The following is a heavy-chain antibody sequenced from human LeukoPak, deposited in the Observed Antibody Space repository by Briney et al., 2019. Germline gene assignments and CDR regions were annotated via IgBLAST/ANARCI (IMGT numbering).Heavy chain of an antibody. J-gene: IGHJ4*02. Sequence: ASVKVSCKAAGYTFTDYYMHWVRQAPGQGLEWMGWINPNSGGTNYAQKFQGRVTMTRDTSFSTAYMELSRLRSDDTAVYYCARGGSLSYYAGEDYFDYWGQGTLVTVSS. D-gene: IGHD2-8*01. CDR2: INPNSGGT. V-gene: IGHV1-2*02. CDR1: GYTFTDYY. CDR3: ARGGSLSYYAGEDYFDY.